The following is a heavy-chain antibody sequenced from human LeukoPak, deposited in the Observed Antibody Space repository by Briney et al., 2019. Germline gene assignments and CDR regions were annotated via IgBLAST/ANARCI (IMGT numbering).Heavy chain of an antibody. CDR1: GFALSKIS. J-gene: IGHJ4*02. Sequence: ASVRVSCKVSGFALSKISIDWVRQAPGKGLEWMGRVGHEDGTTVHAQKFQGRFNMTVDTATDTAYMEMSSLTSEDTAIYYCATGAIVFDYWGQGTLVTVSS. D-gene: IGHD3-22*01. CDR2: VGHEDGTT. CDR3: ATGAIVFDY. V-gene: IGHV1-24*01.